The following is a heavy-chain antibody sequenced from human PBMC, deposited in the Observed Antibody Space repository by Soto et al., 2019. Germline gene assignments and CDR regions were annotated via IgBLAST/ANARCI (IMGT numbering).Heavy chain of an antibody. CDR3: ASLQWLRPGYDAFDI. J-gene: IGHJ3*02. D-gene: IGHD5-12*01. CDR2: IKQDGSEK. CDR1: GFTFSSYW. Sequence: GGSLRLSCAASGFTFSSYWMSWVRQAPGKGLEWVANIKQDGSEKYYVDSVKGRFTISRDNAKNSLYLQMNSLRAEDTAVYYCASLQWLRPGYDAFDIWGQGTMVTVSS. V-gene: IGHV3-7*01.